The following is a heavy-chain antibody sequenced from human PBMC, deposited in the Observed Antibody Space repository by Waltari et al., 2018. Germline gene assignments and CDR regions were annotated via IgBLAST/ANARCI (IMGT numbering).Heavy chain of an antibody. CDR2: IYYSGST. D-gene: IGHD3-10*01. CDR1: GGSISSYY. J-gene: IGHJ4*02. CDR3: ARGGLGSFDY. Sequence: QVQLQESGPGLVKPSETLSLTCTVSGGSISSYYWSWIRQPPGKGLEWIGYIYYSGSTTYNPSLKSRVTISVDTSKNQFSLKLSSVTAADTAVYYCARGGLGSFDYWGQGTLVTVSS. V-gene: IGHV4-59*01.